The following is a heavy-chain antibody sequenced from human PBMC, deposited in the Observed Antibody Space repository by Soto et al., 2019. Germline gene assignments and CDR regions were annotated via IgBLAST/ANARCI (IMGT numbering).Heavy chain of an antibody. V-gene: IGHV3-30-3*01. D-gene: IGHD1-7*01. Sequence: QVQLVESGGGVVQPGRSLRLFCAASGFTFSSYAMHWVRQAPGKGLEWVAVISYDGSNKYYADSVKGRFTISRDNSKNTLYLQMNSLRAEDTAVYYCAEPGTRDYWGQGTLVTVSS. CDR1: GFTFSSYA. J-gene: IGHJ4*02. CDR2: ISYDGSNK. CDR3: AEPGTRDY.